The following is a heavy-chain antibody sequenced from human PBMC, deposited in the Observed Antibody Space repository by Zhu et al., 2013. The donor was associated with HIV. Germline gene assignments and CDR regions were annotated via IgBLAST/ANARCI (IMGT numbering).Heavy chain of an antibody. CDR3: ARADRVVIDY. CDR2: INPNSGGT. V-gene: IGHV1-2*02. Sequence: QVQLLQSGPQVTKPGASMRLSCQTSGYTFTGYYMHWVRQAPGQGLEWMGWINPNSGGTNYAQKFQSRVTMTRDTSISTAYMELSRLKSDDTAVYYCARADRVVIDYWGQGTLVTVSS. D-gene: IGHD2-21*01. CDR1: GYTFTGYY. J-gene: IGHJ4*02.